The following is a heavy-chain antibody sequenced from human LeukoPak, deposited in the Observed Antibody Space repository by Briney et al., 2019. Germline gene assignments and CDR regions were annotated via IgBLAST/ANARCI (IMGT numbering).Heavy chain of an antibody. Sequence: GGSLRLSCAASGFTFSSYAMSWVRQAPGKGLEWVSVIYSGGSTYYADSVKGRFTISRDNSKNTLYLQMNSLRAEDTAVYYCARDVVGATYFDWGQGTLVTVSS. CDR2: IYSGGST. D-gene: IGHD1-26*01. CDR1: GFTFSSYA. J-gene: IGHJ4*02. V-gene: IGHV3-53*01. CDR3: ARDVVGATYFD.